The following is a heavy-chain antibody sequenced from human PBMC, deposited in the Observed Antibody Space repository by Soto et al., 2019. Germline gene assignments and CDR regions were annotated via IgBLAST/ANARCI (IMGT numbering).Heavy chain of an antibody. CDR3: ARSSNWYFDY. Sequence: PSETLSLTCTVSGGSISSSRHDWGWIRQPPGKGLEWIGSIYYSGTTYYNPSLKSRITISMDTSKNQFALKLSSVTTTDTAVYYCARSSNWYFDYWGQGTPVTVSS. J-gene: IGHJ4*02. CDR2: IYYSGTT. CDR1: GGSISSSRHD. D-gene: IGHD6-13*01. V-gene: IGHV4-39*01.